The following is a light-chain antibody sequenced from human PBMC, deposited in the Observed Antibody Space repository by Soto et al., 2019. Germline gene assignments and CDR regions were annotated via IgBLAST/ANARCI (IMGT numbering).Light chain of an antibody. Sequence: EIVMTQSPATLSVSPGERATLSCRASQSVSSNLAWYQQKPGQAPRLLIYGASTRATGIPARFSGSGSGTEFPLTISSLQSEDFAIYFCQQYNNWPPDRTFGQGTKLEIK. J-gene: IGKJ1*01. CDR2: GAS. CDR1: QSVSSN. V-gene: IGKV3-15*01. CDR3: QQYNNWPPDRT.